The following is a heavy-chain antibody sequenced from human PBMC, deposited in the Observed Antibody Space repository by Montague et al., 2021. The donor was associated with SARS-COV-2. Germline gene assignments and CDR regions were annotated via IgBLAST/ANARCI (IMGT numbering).Heavy chain of an antibody. V-gene: IGHV3-9*01. J-gene: IGHJ6*02. CDR1: GFTFDDYA. CDR3: TKDLNDYGDGEDYYGMDV. D-gene: IGHD4-17*01. CDR2: ISWNSGSI. Sequence: SLRLSCAASGFTFDDYAMHWVRQAPGKGLEWVSGISWNSGSIGXXXSXXXRFXISRDNAKNSLYLQMNSLRAEDTALYYCTKDLNDYGDGEDYYGMDVWGQGTTVTVSS.